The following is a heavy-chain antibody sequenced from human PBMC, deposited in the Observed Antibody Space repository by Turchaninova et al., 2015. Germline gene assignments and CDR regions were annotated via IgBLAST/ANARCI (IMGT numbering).Heavy chain of an antibody. V-gene: IGHV4/OR15-8*01. D-gene: IGHD3-3*01. CDR3: VRSTYYDFWSPDY. CDR2: IYHTGTT. Sequence: VQLQGSGPGLVKPAETLSLTCGVSGDSITNSNWWNGVRQPPGKGLEWIGEIYHTGTTTYNPSLKSRVTISVDKSENQFSLKLNSVTAADTAVYYCVRSTYYDFWSPDYWGQGTLVTVHS. J-gene: IGHJ4*02. CDR1: GDSITNSNW.